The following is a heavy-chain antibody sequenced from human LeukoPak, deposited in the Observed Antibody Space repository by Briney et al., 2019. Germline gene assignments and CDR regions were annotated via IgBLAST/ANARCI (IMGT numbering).Heavy chain of an antibody. Sequence: GGSLRLSCAASGFTFSSYSMNWVRQAPGKGLEWVSSISSSSSYIYYADSVKGRFTISRDNAKNSLYLQMNSLRAEDTAVYYCATLLNNSSWYKPYYYYYVDVWGKGTTVTVSS. V-gene: IGHV3-21*01. CDR3: ATLLNNSSWYKPYYYYYVDV. J-gene: IGHJ6*03. CDR2: ISSSSSYI. D-gene: IGHD6-13*01. CDR1: GFTFSSYS.